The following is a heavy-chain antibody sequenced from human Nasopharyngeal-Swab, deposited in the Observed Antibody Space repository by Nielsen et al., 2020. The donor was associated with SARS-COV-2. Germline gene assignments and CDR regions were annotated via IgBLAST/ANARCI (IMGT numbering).Heavy chain of an antibody. CDR2: ISWDGGST. CDR3: AKDIYSSSWTPWYYYYGMDV. D-gene: IGHD6-13*01. V-gene: IGHV3-43*01. Sequence: GGSLRLSCAASGFTFDDYTMHWVRQAPGKGLEWVSLISWDGGSTYYADSVKGRFTISRDNSKNSLYLQMNSLRTEDTALYYCAKDIYSSSWTPWYYYYGMDVWGQGTTVTSP. J-gene: IGHJ6*02. CDR1: GFTFDDYT.